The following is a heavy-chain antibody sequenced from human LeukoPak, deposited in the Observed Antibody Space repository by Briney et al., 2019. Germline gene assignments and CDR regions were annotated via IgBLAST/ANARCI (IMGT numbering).Heavy chain of an antibody. CDR3: TRVGFWSGYYHFDS. CDR1: GDSITNYY. V-gene: IGHV4-59*12. D-gene: IGHD3-3*01. J-gene: IGHJ4*02. CDR2: ISYSGST. Sequence: SETLSLTCTVSGDSITNYYWSWIRQPPGKGLEWIGYISYSGSTDYNPSLKSRVTISVDTSKNQFSLKLSSVTAADAAVYYCTRVGFWSGYYHFDSWGQGTLVTVSS.